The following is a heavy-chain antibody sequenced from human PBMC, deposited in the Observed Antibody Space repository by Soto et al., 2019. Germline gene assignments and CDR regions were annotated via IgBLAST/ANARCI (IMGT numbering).Heavy chain of an antibody. V-gene: IGHV1-69*13. J-gene: IGHJ6*02. D-gene: IGHD1-26*01. CDR3: ASIETQRYYYGMDV. CDR2: IIPIFGTA. CDR1: GGTFSSYA. Sequence: ASVKVSCKASGGTFSSYAISWVRQAPGQGLEWMGGIIPIFGTADYAQKFQGRVTITADESTSTAYMELSSLRSEDTAVYYCASIETQRYYYGMDVWGQGTTVTVSS.